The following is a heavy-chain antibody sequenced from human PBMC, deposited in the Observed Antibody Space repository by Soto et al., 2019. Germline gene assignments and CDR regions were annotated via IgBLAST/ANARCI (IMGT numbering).Heavy chain of an antibody. Sequence: LTCAISGDSVSTNSATWDWIRQSPSRGLEWLGRTYYRSKWYNNYAVSVKSRITINPDTSKNQFSLQLNSVTPEDTAVYYCSRGNRWAFDYWGQGTLVTVSS. D-gene: IGHD1-26*01. CDR1: GDSVSTNSAT. CDR2: TYYRSKWYN. J-gene: IGHJ4*02. CDR3: SRGNRWAFDY. V-gene: IGHV6-1*01.